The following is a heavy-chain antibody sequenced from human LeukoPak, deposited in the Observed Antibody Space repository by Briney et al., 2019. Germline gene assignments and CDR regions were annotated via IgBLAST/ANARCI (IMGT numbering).Heavy chain of an antibody. V-gene: IGHV3-48*04. D-gene: IGHD5-12*01. CDR3: ARGATYEGYYFDH. J-gene: IGHJ4*02. CDR2: ITNSGTSI. Sequence: GGSLRLSCAASEFTFSSYTMNWVRQAPGKGLEWVSYITNSGTSIFYADSVKGRFTISRDNAKNSLYLQMNFLRAEDTAVYYCARGATYEGYYFDHWGQGTLVTVSS. CDR1: EFTFSSYT.